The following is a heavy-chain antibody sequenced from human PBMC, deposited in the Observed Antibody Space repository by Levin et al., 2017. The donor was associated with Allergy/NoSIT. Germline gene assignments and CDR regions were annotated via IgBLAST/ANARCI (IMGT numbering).Heavy chain of an antibody. J-gene: IGHJ4*02. CDR3: VRQSWGIYGRYFDF. CDR1: GYTFTNYG. Sequence: ASVKVSCKNSGYTFTNYGINWVRQAPGQGLEWVGWISAETGATDSAQTFQDRVTFTTDATMSTAYLELTSLRPGDTAVYYCVRQSWGIYGRYFDFWGQGTLVTVSS. CDR2: ISAETGAT. D-gene: IGHD3-16*01. V-gene: IGHV1-18*01.